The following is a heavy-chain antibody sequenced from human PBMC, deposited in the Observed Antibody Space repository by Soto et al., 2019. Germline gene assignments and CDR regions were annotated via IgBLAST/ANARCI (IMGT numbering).Heavy chain of an antibody. CDR2: ISGSGGST. Sequence: EVQLLESGGGLVQPGGSLRLSCAASGFTFSSYAMSWVRQAPGKGLEWVSAISGSGGSTYYADSVKGRFTISRDNSKNTLYLQMNRLRAEDTAVYYCAKDSLTYYYDSSCSEPQRGCYFDYWGQGTLVTVSS. D-gene: IGHD3-22*01. J-gene: IGHJ4*02. V-gene: IGHV3-23*01. CDR3: AKDSLTYYYDSSCSEPQRGCYFDY. CDR1: GFTFSSYA.